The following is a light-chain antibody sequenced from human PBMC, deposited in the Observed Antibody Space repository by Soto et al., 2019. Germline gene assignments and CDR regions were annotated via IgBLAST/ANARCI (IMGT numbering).Light chain of an antibody. V-gene: IGKV3-15*01. CDR1: QSVSSN. J-gene: IGKJ1*01. CDR2: GAS. CDR3: QQYNNWPRT. Sequence: EIVMTQSPATLSVSPGERATLSCRASQSVSSNLAWYQQKPGQAPRLLIYGASTRATGIPARFSGSGSGTEFTLTISSLKSEDVAVYYCQQYNNWPRTFGQGTKVEIK.